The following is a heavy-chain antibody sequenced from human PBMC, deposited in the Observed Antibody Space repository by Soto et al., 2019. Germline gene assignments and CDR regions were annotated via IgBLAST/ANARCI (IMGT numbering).Heavy chain of an antibody. V-gene: IGHV3-30*18. Sequence: QVQLVESGGGVVQPGRSLRLSCSASGFIYSSCAMHWVRQVPGKGLEWLAVVSHDGTLYPYADSVKGRFTISRDNSRNMLYLQMNSLRPDETAVYYCVKDRSDTLSFDYWGQGTLVTVSS. CDR3: VKDRSDTLSFDY. CDR1: GFIYSSCA. CDR2: VSHDGTLY. J-gene: IGHJ4*02.